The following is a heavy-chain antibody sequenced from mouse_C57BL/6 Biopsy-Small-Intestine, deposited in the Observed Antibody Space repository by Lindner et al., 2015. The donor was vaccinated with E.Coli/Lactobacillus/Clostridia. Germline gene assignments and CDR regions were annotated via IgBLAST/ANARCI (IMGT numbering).Heavy chain of an antibody. CDR2: IDPANGNT. CDR3: ADYWFAY. CDR1: GFNIKDDY. D-gene: IGHD2-13*01. Sequence: VQLQESGAELVRPGASVKLSCTASGFNIKDDYMHWVKQRPEQGLEWIGRIDPANGNTKYAPKSQDKATITADTSSNTAYLQLSSLTSEDTAVYYCADYWFAYWGQGTLVTISA. V-gene: IGHV14-3*01. J-gene: IGHJ3*01.